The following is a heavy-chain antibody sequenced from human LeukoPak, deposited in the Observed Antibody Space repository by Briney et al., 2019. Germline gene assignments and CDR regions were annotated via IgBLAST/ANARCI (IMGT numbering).Heavy chain of an antibody. CDR2: IYYSGST. V-gene: IGHV4-39*01. J-gene: IGHJ3*02. CDR1: AGSIRSSGYY. CDR3: APHDYYGSGSYRSLHI. Sequence: PPETLSLTGTVPAGSIRSSGYYWGWIRQPPGKRMEWTGRIYYSGSTDYNPSLKSRVTITVDTSKNQFALKLSSVTAADTAVYYCAPHDYYGSGSYRSLHIWGQGTMVSVSS. D-gene: IGHD3-10*01.